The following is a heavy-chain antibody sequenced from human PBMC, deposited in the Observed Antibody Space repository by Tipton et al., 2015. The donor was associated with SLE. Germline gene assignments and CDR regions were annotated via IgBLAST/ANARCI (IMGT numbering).Heavy chain of an antibody. V-gene: IGHV4-59*08. CDR2: IYYSGSP. Sequence: LSCTVSGGSISSYYWSWVRQPPGKGLEWIGYIYYSGSPNYNPSLKSRVTISVDTSKNQFSLHLCSVTAADTAVYYCARELTIFGVVRDYWGQGTRVTVSS. CDR1: GGSISSYY. J-gene: IGHJ4*02. D-gene: IGHD3-3*01. CDR3: ARELTIFGVVRDY.